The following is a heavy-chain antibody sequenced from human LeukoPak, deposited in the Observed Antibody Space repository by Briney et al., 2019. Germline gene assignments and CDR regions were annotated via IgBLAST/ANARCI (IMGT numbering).Heavy chain of an antibody. J-gene: IGHJ4*02. V-gene: IGHV3-21*01. D-gene: IGHD3-3*01. CDR1: GFTFSSYS. Sequence: GGSLRLSCAASGFTFSSYSMNWVRQAPGKGLEWVSSISSSSSYIYYADSVKGRFTISRDNAKNSLYLQMNSLRAEDTAVYYCARDRGYDFWSGPSSGYWGQGTLVTVSS. CDR3: ARDRGYDFWSGPSSGY. CDR2: ISSSSSYI.